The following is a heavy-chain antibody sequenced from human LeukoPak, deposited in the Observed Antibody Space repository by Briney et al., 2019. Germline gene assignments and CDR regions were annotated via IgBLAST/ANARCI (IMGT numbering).Heavy chain of an antibody. CDR3: ARDARGNYHVFDS. D-gene: IGHD1-26*01. CDR2: ITNSGRST. Sequence: GSLRLSCEASGFRFSNYFMSWIRQAPGKGLEWVSYITNSGRSTNYADAVKGRFTISRDNAKKSVYLDMMDLRVEDTAVYYCARDARGNYHVFDSWGQGTLVTVSS. V-gene: IGHV3-11*04. CDR1: GFRFSNYF. J-gene: IGHJ4*02.